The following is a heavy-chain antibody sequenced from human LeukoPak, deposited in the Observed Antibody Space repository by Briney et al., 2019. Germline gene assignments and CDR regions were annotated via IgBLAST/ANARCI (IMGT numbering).Heavy chain of an antibody. V-gene: IGHV3-23*01. CDR2: IGSDYKT. D-gene: IGHD3-10*02. CDR1: GFTFSSYA. Sequence: PGGSLRLSCAASGFTFSSYAMTWVRQAPGKGLEWVSSIGSDYKTHYSESVKGRFAISRDNSQSTVFLQMNSLRAEDTALYYCAKDLHYYVAIDVWGQGTAVTVSS. CDR3: AKDLHYYVAIDV. J-gene: IGHJ6*02.